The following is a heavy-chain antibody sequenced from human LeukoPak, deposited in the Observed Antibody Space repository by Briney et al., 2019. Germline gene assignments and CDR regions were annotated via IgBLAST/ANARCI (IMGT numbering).Heavy chain of an antibody. V-gene: IGHV4-34*01. J-gene: IGHJ4*02. Sequence: PSETLSLTCTVYGWSFSGYYWSWIRQPPGKGLEWIGEINHSGSTNYNPSLKSRVTIPVDTSKNQFSLKLSSVTAADTAVCYCARRRGYSYGYGRWGQGTLVTVSS. CDR2: INHSGST. D-gene: IGHD5-18*01. CDR3: ARRRGYSYGYGR. CDR1: GWSFSGYY.